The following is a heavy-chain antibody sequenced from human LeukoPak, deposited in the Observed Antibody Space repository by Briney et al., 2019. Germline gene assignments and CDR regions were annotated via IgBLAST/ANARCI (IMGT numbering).Heavy chain of an antibody. Sequence: GGSLRPSCAASGFTFSSYSMNWVRQAPGKGLEWVSSISSSSSYIYYADSVKGRFTISRDNAKNSLYLQMNSLRAEDTAVYYCARSAAAGTFFDYWGQGTLVTVSS. CDR3: ARSAAAGTFFDY. J-gene: IGHJ4*02. V-gene: IGHV3-21*01. D-gene: IGHD6-13*01. CDR2: ISSSSSYI. CDR1: GFTFSSYS.